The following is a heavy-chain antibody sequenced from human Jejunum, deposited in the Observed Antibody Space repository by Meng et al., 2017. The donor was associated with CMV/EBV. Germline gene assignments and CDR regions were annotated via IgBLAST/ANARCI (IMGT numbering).Heavy chain of an antibody. CDR3: ARDNCISDTYYFDWFDP. D-gene: IGHD2-2*01. CDR1: YTFTDYR. V-gene: IGHV1-2*02. Sequence: YTFTDYRIHWVRQAPGQGLEWLGWINPKSGATRYAQTFQGRVTMTRDTSINTAYMELTRLGSDDTAMYYCARDNCISDTYYFDWFDPWGQGTLVTVSS. CDR2: INPKSGAT. J-gene: IGHJ5*02.